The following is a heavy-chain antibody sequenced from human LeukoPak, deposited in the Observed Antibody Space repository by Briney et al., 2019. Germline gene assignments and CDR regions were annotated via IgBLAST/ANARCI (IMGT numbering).Heavy chain of an antibody. J-gene: IGHJ6*03. CDR2: ISYDGSIK. CDR3: AKDPYEGGYYYYYYMDV. CDR1: GFTFSSYA. D-gene: IGHD5-12*01. Sequence: GGSLRLSCAASGFTFSSYAMHWVRQAPGKGLEWVAVISYDGSIKYYADSVKGRFTISRDNSKNTLYLQMNSLRAEDTAVYYCAKDPYEGGYYYYYYMDVWGKGTTVTVSS. V-gene: IGHV3-30-3*01.